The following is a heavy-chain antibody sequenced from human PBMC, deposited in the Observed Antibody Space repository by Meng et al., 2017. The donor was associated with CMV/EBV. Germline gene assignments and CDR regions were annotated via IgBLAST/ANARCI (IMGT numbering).Heavy chain of an antibody. CDR3: ARDRVPCSSTSCYLDY. CDR1: GYTFTSYY. D-gene: IGHD2-2*01. CDR2: INPSGGST. Sequence: ASVKVSCKASGYTFTSYYMHWVRQAPGQGLEWMGIINPSGGSTSYAQKFQGRVTMTRDTSTSTVYMELGSLRSEDTAVYYCARDRVPCSSTSCYLDYWGQGTLVTVSS. V-gene: IGHV1-46*01. J-gene: IGHJ4*02.